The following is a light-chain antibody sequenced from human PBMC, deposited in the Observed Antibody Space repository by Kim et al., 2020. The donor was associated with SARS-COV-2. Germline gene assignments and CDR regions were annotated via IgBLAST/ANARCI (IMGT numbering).Light chain of an antibody. J-gene: IGLJ3*02. CDR1: SSNIGSNY. V-gene: IGLV1-47*01. CDR3: ATWDDSLGGWV. CDR2: RNN. Sequence: ELTKPPSASGTPGQRVYISCSGSSSNIGSNYVYWYQQLPGTAPKLVIYRNNQRPSGVPDRFSGSTSGTSASLAISGLRSEDEADYYCATWDDSLGGWVFGGGTKLTVL.